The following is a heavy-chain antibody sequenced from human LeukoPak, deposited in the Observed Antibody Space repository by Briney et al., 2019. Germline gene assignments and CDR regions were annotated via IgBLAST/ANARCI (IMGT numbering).Heavy chain of an antibody. CDR1: GFTFSDYY. J-gene: IGHJ4*02. CDR3: VWGGYRSFDY. CDR2: ISSSGGTI. V-gene: IGHV3-11*01. D-gene: IGHD3-16*02. Sequence: GGSLRLSCAASGFTFSDYYINWIRQAPGKGLEWVSYISSSGGTIYYADSVKGRFTISRDNPKISLYLQMNSLRAEDTAVYYCVWGGYRSFDYWGQGTLVTVSS.